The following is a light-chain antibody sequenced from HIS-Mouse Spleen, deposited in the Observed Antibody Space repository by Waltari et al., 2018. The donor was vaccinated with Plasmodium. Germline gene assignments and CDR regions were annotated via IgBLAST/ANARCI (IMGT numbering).Light chain of an antibody. V-gene: IGKV3-20*01. CDR2: GAS. CDR1: QSVSSSY. Sequence: EIVLTQSPGTLSLSPGERATLSCRASQSVSSSYLAWYQQKPGQAPRLLIYGASSRATGIPDRFGGMGSGTEFTRTISRLEPEEFAVDYCQQYGSSPYTFGQGTKLEIK. J-gene: IGKJ2*01. CDR3: QQYGSSPYT.